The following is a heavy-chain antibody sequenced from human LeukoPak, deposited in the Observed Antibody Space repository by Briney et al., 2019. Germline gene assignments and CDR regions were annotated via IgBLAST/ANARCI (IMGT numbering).Heavy chain of an antibody. J-gene: IGHJ4*02. D-gene: IGHD3-10*01. Sequence: PSETLSLTCTVSSGSISSYYWSWIRQPPGKGLEWIGYIYYSGSTNYNPSLKSRVTISVDTSKNQFSLKLSSVTAADTAVYYCASSQITMVRGVTNYFDYWGQGTLVTVSS. V-gene: IGHV4-59*01. CDR3: ASSQITMVRGVTNYFDY. CDR2: IYYSGST. CDR1: SGSISSYY.